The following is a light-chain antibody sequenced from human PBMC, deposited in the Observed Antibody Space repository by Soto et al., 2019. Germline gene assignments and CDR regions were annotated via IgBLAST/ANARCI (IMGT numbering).Light chain of an antibody. J-gene: IGLJ1*01. CDR1: SSDVGAYNS. CDR2: DVS. CDR3: SSHTSSSSYV. Sequence: QSVLTQPASVSGSPGPAIAISCTGTSSDVGAYNSVSWYQQYPGKAPKLMIHDVSNRPSGVSDRFSGSKSGNTASLTISGLQADDEADYYCSSHTSSSSYVFGSGTKVTV. V-gene: IGLV2-14*01.